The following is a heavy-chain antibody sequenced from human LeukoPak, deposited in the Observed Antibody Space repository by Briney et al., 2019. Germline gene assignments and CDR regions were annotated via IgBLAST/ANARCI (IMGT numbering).Heavy chain of an antibody. V-gene: IGHV3-15*01. CDR3: TTDAGFDSRWYNY. CDR2: IKSKIDGGAT. D-gene: IGHD6-13*01. Sequence: GGSLRLSCAASGFSFSNAYMRWVRQAPGKGLEWVGRIKSKIDGGATDYAAPVKGRFTISRDDSRNTLYLQMNSLKSEDTAVYYCTTDAGFDSRWYNYWGQGTLSPSPQ. J-gene: IGHJ4*02. CDR1: GFSFSNAY.